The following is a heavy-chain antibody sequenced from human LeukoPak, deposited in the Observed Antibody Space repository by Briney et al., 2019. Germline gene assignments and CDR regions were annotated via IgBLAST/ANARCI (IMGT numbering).Heavy chain of an antibody. Sequence: GGSLRLSCAASGFTFSDYAMHWVRQAPGKGLEWVAVISYDGSNKYYADSVKGRFTISRDNSKNTLYLQMNSLSAEDTAVYYCARFPSSSSGWGDYWGQGTLVTVSS. CDR2: ISYDGSNK. V-gene: IGHV3-30*04. CDR1: GFTFSDYA. J-gene: IGHJ4*02. D-gene: IGHD6-19*01. CDR3: ARFPSSSSGWGDY.